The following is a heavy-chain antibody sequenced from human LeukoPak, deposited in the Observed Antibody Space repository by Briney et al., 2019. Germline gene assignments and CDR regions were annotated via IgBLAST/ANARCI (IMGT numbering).Heavy chain of an antibody. V-gene: IGHV3-11*01. CDR3: AKHIRQQLVPFDP. Sequence: GGSLRLSCAASGFTFSDSYMSWIRQAPGKGLEWVSYISGSGSTIYYADSVKGRFTISRDNAKNSLYLQMNSLRAEDTAVYYCAKHIRQQLVPFDPWGRGALVTVSS. J-gene: IGHJ5*02. CDR1: GFTFSDSY. CDR2: ISGSGSTI. D-gene: IGHD6-13*01.